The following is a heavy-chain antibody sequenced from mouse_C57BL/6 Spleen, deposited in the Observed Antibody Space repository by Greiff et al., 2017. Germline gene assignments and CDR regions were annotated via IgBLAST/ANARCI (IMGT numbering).Heavy chain of an antibody. CDR1: GFNINDDY. D-gene: IGHD1-1*01. V-gene: IGHV14-4*01. CDR2: ISPENGDN. CDR3: TRNYYCSPDY. Sequence: VQLQQSGAELVRPGASVKLSCTASGFNINDDYMHWVKQRVEQGLEWIGGISPENGDNEYASKFQGKATITPDTSSNTAYLQLSSLTSEDTAVYYCTRNYYCSPDYWGQGTTLTVSS. J-gene: IGHJ2*01.